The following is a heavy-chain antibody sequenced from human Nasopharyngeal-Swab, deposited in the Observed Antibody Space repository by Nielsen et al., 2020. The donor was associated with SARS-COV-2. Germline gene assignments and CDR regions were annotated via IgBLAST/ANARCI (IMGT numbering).Heavy chain of an antibody. CDR3: AKGDLKWVQHKYAMDV. D-gene: IGHD1-26*01. Sequence: GESLKISCAASGFTFRNYAMTWVRQAPGKGLEWVSGISGSGGSTYYADSVKGRFTISRDNSKNTLYLQMNSLRGEDTAVYYCAKGDLKWVQHKYAMDVWGQGTTVTVSS. V-gene: IGHV3-23*01. J-gene: IGHJ6*02. CDR2: ISGSGGST. CDR1: GFTFRNYA.